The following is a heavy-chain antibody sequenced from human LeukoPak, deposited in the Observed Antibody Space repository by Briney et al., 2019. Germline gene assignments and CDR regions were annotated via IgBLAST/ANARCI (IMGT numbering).Heavy chain of an antibody. CDR1: GFTFSSYG. CDR2: ISYDGSNK. CDR3: AKDHTITIFGVVPPPYGMDV. V-gene: IGHV3-30*18. J-gene: IGHJ6*02. Sequence: GGSLRLSCAASGFTFSSYGMHWVRQAPGKGLEWVAVISYDGSNKYYADSVKGRFTISRDNSKNTLYLQMSSLRAEDTAVYYCAKDHTITIFGVVPPPYGMDVWGQGTTVTVSS. D-gene: IGHD3-3*01.